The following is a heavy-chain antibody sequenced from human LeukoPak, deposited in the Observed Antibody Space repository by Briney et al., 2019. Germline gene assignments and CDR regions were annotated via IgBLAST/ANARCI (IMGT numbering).Heavy chain of an antibody. Sequence: GGSLRLSCGASGFIFSTYGMHWVRQAPGKGLEWVSFIYSDNTHYSDSVKGRFTISRDNSKNTLYLQMNSLRAEDTAVYYCARRAGAYSHPYDYWGQGTLVTVSS. CDR1: GFIFSTYG. CDR3: ARRAGAYSHPYDY. CDR2: IYSDNT. J-gene: IGHJ4*02. D-gene: IGHD4/OR15-4a*01. V-gene: IGHV3-NL1*01.